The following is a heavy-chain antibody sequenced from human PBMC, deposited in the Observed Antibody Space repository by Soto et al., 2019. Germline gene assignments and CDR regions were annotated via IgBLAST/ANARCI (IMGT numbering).Heavy chain of an antibody. D-gene: IGHD6-19*01. V-gene: IGHV4-61*01. CDR3: ARIGGWYDIDF. CDR1: GGSVSSGSFH. CDR2: IFYNGTA. Sequence: SETLSLTCSVSGGSVSSGSFHWSWIRQPPGKGLHFIGSIFYNGTANSSPSLKNRVSISIDTSQSQFFLQLISVAAADTAVYYCARIGGWYDIDFWGQGSLVTVSS. J-gene: IGHJ4*02.